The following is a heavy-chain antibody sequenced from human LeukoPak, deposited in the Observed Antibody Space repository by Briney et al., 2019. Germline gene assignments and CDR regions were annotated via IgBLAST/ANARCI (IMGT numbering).Heavy chain of an antibody. CDR3: ARQMGLGVWALDY. J-gene: IGHJ4*02. CDR2: IFYTGKT. D-gene: IGHD5/OR15-5a*01. CDR1: GGSISTDDYW. Sequence: SETLSLTCDVSGGSISTDDYWWGWIRQLPGKGLEWIAIIFYTGKTHHNPSLKSRGFMSVDTSKNQFSLTLSAVTAADTAVYYCARQMGLGVWALDYWGQGTLVTVSP. V-gene: IGHV4-39*01.